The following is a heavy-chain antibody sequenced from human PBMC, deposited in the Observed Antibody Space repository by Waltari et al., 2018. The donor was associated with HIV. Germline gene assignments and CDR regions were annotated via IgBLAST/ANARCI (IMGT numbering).Heavy chain of an antibody. CDR2: INTDGSDT. Sequence: EVQLVEYGGGLVQPGGSLRLSCAASGFTFSSYWMHCVRQAPGKGLVWVSRINTDGSDTRYGDSVKGRFTISRDNAKNTLYLQMNSLRDEDTAMYYCARDRYTGSSDFDYWGQGTLVSVSS. CDR1: GFTFSSYW. CDR3: ARDRYTGSSDFDY. V-gene: IGHV3-74*01. D-gene: IGHD1-26*01. J-gene: IGHJ4*02.